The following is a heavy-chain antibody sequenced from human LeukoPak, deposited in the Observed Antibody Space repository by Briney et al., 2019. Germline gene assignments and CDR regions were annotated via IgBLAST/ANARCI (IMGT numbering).Heavy chain of an antibody. J-gene: IGHJ5*02. Sequence: SETLSLTCTVSGGSISSSSYYWGWIRQPPGKGLEWIGSIYYSGSTYYNPSLKSRVTISVDTSKNQFSLKLSSVTAADTALYYCASGYCSGGSCYSRGYNRFDPWGQGTLVTVSS. V-gene: IGHV4-39*07. CDR3: ASGYCSGGSCYSRGYNRFDP. CDR1: GGSISSSSYY. D-gene: IGHD2-15*01. CDR2: IYYSGST.